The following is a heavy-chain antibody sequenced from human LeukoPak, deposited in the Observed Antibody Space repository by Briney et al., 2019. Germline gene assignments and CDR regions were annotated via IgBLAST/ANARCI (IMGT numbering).Heavy chain of an antibody. J-gene: IGHJ5*02. V-gene: IGHV3-30*02. D-gene: IGHD5-12*01. CDR1: GFIFSSYG. CDR2: IRYDGSNK. CDR3: AKGGSGYFWDWFDP. Sequence: GGSLRLSCAASGFIFSSYGMHWVRQAPGKGPEWVAFIRYDGSNKYYADSMKGRFTISRDNSKNTLYLQMNSLRAEDTAVYYCAKGGSGYFWDWFDPWGQGTLVTVSS.